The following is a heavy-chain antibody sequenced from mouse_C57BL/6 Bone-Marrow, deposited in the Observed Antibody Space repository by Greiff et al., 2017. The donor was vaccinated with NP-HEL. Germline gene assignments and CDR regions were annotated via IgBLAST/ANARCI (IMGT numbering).Heavy chain of an antibody. V-gene: IGHV5-15*01. Sequence: EVKLMESGGGLVQPGGSLILSCAASGFTFCDYGLAWVRPAPWTGPVWVAFLSPLAYSIYYADTVTGRFSISSENAKNTLYLEKSSVRAEDTAMYYCARQRVYYGSSRYFDVWGTGTTVTVSS. D-gene: IGHD1-1*01. J-gene: IGHJ1*03. CDR3: ARQRVYYGSSRYFDV. CDR1: GFTFCDYG. CDR2: LSPLAYSI.